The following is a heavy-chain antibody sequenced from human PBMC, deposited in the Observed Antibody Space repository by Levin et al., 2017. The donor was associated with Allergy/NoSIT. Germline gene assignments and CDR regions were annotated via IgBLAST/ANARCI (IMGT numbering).Heavy chain of an antibody. CDR2: ISYDGSNK. CDR1: GFTFSSYA. Sequence: GGSLRLSCAASGFTFSSYAMHWVRQAPGKGLEWVAVISYDGSNKYYADSVKGRFTISRDNSKNTLYLQMNSLRAEDTAVYYCARGFDSSGWSESEYFQHWGQGTLVTVSS. D-gene: IGHD6-19*01. V-gene: IGHV3-30-3*01. J-gene: IGHJ1*01. CDR3: ARGFDSSGWSESEYFQH.